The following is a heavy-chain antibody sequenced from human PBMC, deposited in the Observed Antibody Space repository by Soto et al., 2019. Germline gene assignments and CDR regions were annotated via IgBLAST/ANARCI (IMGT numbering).Heavy chain of an antibody. V-gene: IGHV3-33*01. CDR2: IWYDGSNK. CDR3: AREYCSSTSCLNWFDP. J-gene: IGHJ5*02. D-gene: IGHD2-2*01. Sequence: GGSLRLSCAASGFTFSSYGMHWVRQAPGKGLEWVAVIWYDGSNKYYADSVKGRFTISRDNSKNSLYLQMNSLRAGDTAVYYCAREYCSSTSCLNWFDPWGQGTLVTVSS. CDR1: GFTFSSYG.